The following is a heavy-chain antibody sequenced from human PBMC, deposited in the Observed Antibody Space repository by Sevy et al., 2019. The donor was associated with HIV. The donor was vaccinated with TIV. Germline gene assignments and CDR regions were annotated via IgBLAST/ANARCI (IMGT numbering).Heavy chain of an antibody. Sequence: GGSLRLSCTASGFTFDDYAMSWFRQAPGKGLDWVAFITRNSYEAYGGTTEYAASVKGRLIISRDDSKSFAYLQMNSLKNGDTAVYYCSRGLATADTPEYYFDYWGQGSLVTVSS. CDR1: GFTFDDYA. CDR3: SRGLATADTPEYYFDY. CDR2: ITRNSYEAYGGTT. J-gene: IGHJ4*02. D-gene: IGHD5-12*01. V-gene: IGHV3-49*03.